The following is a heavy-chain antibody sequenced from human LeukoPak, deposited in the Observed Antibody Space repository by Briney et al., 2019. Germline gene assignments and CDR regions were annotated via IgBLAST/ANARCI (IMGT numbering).Heavy chain of an antibody. V-gene: IGHV3-64D*06. CDR1: GFTFSSYE. CDR3: VTPGVAIVATSYYFDY. CDR2: ISSNGGNT. D-gene: IGHD5-12*01. J-gene: IGHJ4*02. Sequence: GGSLRLSCSASGFTFSSYEMHWVRQAPGKGLEYVAGISSNGGNTYYADSVKGRFTISRDNSKNTLYLQMSSLRAEDTAVYYCVTPGVAIVATSYYFDYWGQGTLVTVSS.